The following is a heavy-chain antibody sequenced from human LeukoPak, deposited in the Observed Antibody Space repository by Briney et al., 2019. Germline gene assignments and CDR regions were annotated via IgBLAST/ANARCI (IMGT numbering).Heavy chain of an antibody. CDR2: IYTSGST. J-gene: IGHJ6*03. CDR3: ARVGYGDYVFGYYYYMDV. Sequence: SETLSLTCTVSSGSISNYDWSWIRQPAGKGLEWIGRIYTSGSTNYNPSLKSRVTMSVDTSKKQFSLKLSSVTAADTAVYYCARVGYGDYVFGYYYYMDVWGKGTTVTVSS. D-gene: IGHD4-17*01. V-gene: IGHV4-4*07. CDR1: SGSISNYD.